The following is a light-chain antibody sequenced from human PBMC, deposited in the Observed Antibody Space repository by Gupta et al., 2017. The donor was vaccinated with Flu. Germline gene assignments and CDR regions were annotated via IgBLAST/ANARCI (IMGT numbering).Light chain of an antibody. J-gene: IGLJ3*02. CDR2: DDS. V-gene: IGLV3-21*02. Sequence: GQTDRMTGGGNSIGSKNVHGYQQKAGLAPVLVVYDDSVRHSGIPVRFSGSNSENTATLTIXRXEAGDEXDYYCQRRDRDSDRPVFGGGTQLTVL. CDR1: SIGSKN. CDR3: QRRDRDSDRPV.